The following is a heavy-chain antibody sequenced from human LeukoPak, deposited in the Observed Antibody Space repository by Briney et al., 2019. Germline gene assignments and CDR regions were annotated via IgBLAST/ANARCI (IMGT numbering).Heavy chain of an antibody. J-gene: IGHJ3*02. CDR2: IYYSGST. D-gene: IGHD2-21*02. V-gene: IGHV4-59*01. CDR3: ARVLFGCGGDCYAPGAFDI. CDR1: GGSISSYY. Sequence: SETLSLTCTVSGGSISSYYWSWIRQPPGKGLEWIGYIYYSGSTNYNPSLKSRVTISVDTSKNQYSLKLSSVTAADTAVYYCARVLFGCGGDCYAPGAFDIWGQGTMVTVSS.